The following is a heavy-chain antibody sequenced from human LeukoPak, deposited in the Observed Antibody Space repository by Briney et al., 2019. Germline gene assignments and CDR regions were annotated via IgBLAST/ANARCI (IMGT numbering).Heavy chain of an antibody. CDR2: VSHDGSNK. V-gene: IGHV3-30*18. CDR3: AKEDYDGSGSYLGY. D-gene: IGHD3-10*01. J-gene: IGHJ4*02. Sequence: GGSLRLSCAAPGFTFSSYGMHWVRQAPGKGLEWVAVVSHDGSNKVYADSVKGRFTISRDNSKNTLYLQMNSLRPEDTATYHCAKEDYDGSGSYLGYWGQGTLVTVSS. CDR1: GFTFSSYG.